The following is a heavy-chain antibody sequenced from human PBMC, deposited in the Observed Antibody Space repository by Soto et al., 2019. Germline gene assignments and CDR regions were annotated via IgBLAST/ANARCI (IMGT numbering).Heavy chain of an antibody. J-gene: IGHJ4*02. CDR1: GYPLTEVS. Sequence: XPVKVSCTVSGYPLTEVSMHWVRQAPGKGLEWMGGFDPEDGETIYAQKFQGRVTMTEDTSTDTAYMELSSLRSEDTAVYYCATLGIAAQDYWGQGTLVTVSS. D-gene: IGHD6-13*01. V-gene: IGHV1-24*01. CDR3: ATLGIAAQDY. CDR2: FDPEDGET.